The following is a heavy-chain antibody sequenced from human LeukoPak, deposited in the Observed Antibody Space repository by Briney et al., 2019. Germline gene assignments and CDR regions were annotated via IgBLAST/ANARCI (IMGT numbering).Heavy chain of an antibody. Sequence: PGGSLRLSCAASGFSCADFGMHWVRQAPGKGLEWVAVLWNGGFDHFYRDSVRGRFTISRDVSKNTLYLQMDGLRAEDTAVYYCAKAGIAVPATPEYCGQGTQVTVSS. V-gene: IGHV3-33*03. CDR1: GFSCADFG. J-gene: IGHJ4*02. CDR2: LWNGGFDH. CDR3: AKAGIAVPATPEY. D-gene: IGHD6-19*01.